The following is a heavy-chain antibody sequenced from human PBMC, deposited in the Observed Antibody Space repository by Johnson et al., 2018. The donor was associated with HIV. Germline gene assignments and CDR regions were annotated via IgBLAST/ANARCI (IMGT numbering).Heavy chain of an antibody. CDR2: IKQDGSEK. CDR1: GFTFSDYY. CDR3: ARDRVVVTATTTHDAFDI. D-gene: IGHD2-21*02. J-gene: IGHJ3*02. V-gene: IGHV3-7*01. Sequence: VQLVESGGGLVKPGGSLRLSCAASGFTFSDYYMSWIRQAPGKGLEWVANIKQDGSEKYYVDSVKGRFTISRDNAKNSLYLQMNSLRAEDTAVYYCARDRVVVTATTTHDAFDIWGQGTMVTVSS.